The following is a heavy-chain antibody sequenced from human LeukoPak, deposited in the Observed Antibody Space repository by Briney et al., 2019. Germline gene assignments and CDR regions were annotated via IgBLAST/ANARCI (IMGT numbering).Heavy chain of an antibody. Sequence: SQTLSLTCTVSGGSISSGSYYWSWIRQPAGKGLEWIGRIYTSGSTNYNPSLKSRVTISVDTSKNQFSLKLSSVTAADTAVYYCAREPRDGYNSLDYWGQGTLVTVSS. J-gene: IGHJ4*02. D-gene: IGHD5-24*01. V-gene: IGHV4-61*02. CDR2: IYTSGST. CDR1: GGSISSGSYY. CDR3: AREPRDGYNSLDY.